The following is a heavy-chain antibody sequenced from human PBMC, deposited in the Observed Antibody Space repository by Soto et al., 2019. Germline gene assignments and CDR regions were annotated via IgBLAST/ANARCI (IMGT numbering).Heavy chain of an antibody. D-gene: IGHD2-15*01. CDR3: AGGGIVVVGSRASYGMDV. CDR1: GGTPSNSA. J-gene: IGHJ6*02. Sequence: QVHLLLQSGAEVKKPGSSVKVSCKASGGTPSNSAISWVRQAPGQGLEWMGGIIPVFGLVKYAQNFQGRVKTPGDKSTNTAYVGLRGVGPGDTAVYYCAGGGIVVVGSRASYGMDVGGQGTTVTVSS. V-gene: IGHV1-69*17. CDR2: IIPVFGLV.